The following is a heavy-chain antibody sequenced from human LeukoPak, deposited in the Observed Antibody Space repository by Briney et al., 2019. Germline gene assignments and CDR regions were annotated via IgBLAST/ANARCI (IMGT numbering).Heavy chain of an antibody. J-gene: IGHJ4*02. CDR1: GGSISSYY. Sequence: SETLSLTCTVSGGSISSYYWSWIRQPPGKGLEWIGYIYYSGSTNYNPSLKGRVTISVDTSKNQFSLKLSSVTAADTAVYYCAREVYDSSVFDYWGQGTLVTVSS. CDR3: AREVYDSSVFDY. CDR2: IYYSGST. V-gene: IGHV4-59*01. D-gene: IGHD3-22*01.